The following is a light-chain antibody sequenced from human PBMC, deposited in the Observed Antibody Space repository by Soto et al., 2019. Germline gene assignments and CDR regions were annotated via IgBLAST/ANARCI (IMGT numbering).Light chain of an antibody. CDR1: RTDIGGYNY. CDR2: EVT. V-gene: IGLV2-14*01. J-gene: IGLJ2*01. Sequence: QSVLTQPASVSGSLGQSITISCTDTRTDIGGYNYVSWYQQYPGKAPKLVICEVTSRPSGISDRFSGSKSGNTASLTISGLQAEDEADYFCTSYTNSKAYILFGGGTKLTVL. CDR3: TSYTNSKAYIL.